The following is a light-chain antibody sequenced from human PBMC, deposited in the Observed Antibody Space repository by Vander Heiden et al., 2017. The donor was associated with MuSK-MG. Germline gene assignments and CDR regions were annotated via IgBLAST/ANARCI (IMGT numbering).Light chain of an antibody. CDR2: WAS. CDR3: QQYYSTPRT. CDR1: QSVLFSSNNKNY. V-gene: IGKV4-1*01. J-gene: IGKJ1*01. Sequence: DIVMTQSPDSLAVSLGERATINCKSSQSVLFSSNNKNYLAWYQQKPGQPPKLLISWASTRESGVPDRFSGSGSGTYFTLTISRLQAEDVAVYYCQQYYSTPRTFGQGTKVEV.